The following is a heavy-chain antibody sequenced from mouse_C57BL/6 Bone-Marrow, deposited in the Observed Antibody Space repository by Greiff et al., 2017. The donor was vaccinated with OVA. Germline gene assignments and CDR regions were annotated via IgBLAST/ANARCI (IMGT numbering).Heavy chain of an antibody. Sequence: EVKVVESGAELVRPGASVKLSCTASGFNIKDDYMHWVKQRPEQGLEWIGWIDPENGDTEYASKFQGKATITADTSSNTAYLQLSSLTSEDTAVYYCTYGSSYEDWGQGTTLTVSS. J-gene: IGHJ2*01. CDR2: IDPENGDT. V-gene: IGHV14-4*01. CDR3: TYGSSYED. D-gene: IGHD1-1*01. CDR1: GFNIKDDY.